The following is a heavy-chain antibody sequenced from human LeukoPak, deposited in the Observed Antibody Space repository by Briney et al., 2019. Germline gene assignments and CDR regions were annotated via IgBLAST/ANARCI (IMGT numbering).Heavy chain of an antibody. D-gene: IGHD3-10*01. Sequence: PGGSLRLSCAASGFIFSYYTINWVRQAPGKGLEWVSSISNSGTHIYYADSVKGRFTISRDNSKNSLSLQMNSLRADDTAVYYCAREDLGDYFDHWGQGTLVTVSS. V-gene: IGHV3-21*01. CDR3: AREDLGDYFDH. J-gene: IGHJ4*02. CDR1: GFIFSYYT. CDR2: ISNSGTHI.